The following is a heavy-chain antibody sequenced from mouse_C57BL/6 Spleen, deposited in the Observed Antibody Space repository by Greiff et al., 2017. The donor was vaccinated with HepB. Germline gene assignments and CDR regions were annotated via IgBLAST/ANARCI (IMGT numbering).Heavy chain of an antibody. CDR3: ARHYYGSSYYFDY. Sequence: EVMLVESGGDLVKPGGSLKLSCAASGFTFSSYGMSWVRQTPDKRLEWVATISSGDSYTYYPDSVKGRFTISRDNAKNTLYLQMSSLKSEDTAMYYCARHYYGSSYYFDYWGQGTTLTVSS. D-gene: IGHD1-1*01. CDR1: GFTFSSYG. J-gene: IGHJ2*01. V-gene: IGHV5-6*02. CDR2: ISSGDSYT.